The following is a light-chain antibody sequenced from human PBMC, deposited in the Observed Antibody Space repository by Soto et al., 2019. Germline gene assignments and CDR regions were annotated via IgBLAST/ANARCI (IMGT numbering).Light chain of an antibody. CDR3: MQSTHRPPT. CDR1: QSLLHITGETF. Sequence: DVVMTQTPLSLSVAPGQPASISCKSSQSLLHITGETFLSWYLQKPGQSPQLRIYEVSTRVSGVPDRFSGSGSGTDFTLEIRRVETDDVGIYYFMQSTHRPPTFGQWTRLGIE. CDR2: EVS. V-gene: IGKV2-29*03. J-gene: IGKJ5*01.